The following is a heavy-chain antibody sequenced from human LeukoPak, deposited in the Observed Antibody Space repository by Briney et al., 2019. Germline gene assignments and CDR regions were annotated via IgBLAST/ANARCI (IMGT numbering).Heavy chain of an antibody. CDR1: GYSMRSGYF. J-gene: IGHJ4*02. CDR3: ARVVASTSIAS. Sequence: SETLSLTCSVSGYSMRSGYFWGWIRQPPGKGLEWIGSIFHTGSVYYNPSLKSRVTILVDTSKNQFSLELTSVTAADTALYYCARVVASTSIASWGQGTLVTVSS. D-gene: IGHD2-15*01. V-gene: IGHV4-38-2*02. CDR2: IFHTGSV.